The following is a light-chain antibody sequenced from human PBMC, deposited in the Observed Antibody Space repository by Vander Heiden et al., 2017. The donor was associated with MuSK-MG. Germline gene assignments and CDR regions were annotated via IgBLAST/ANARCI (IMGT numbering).Light chain of an antibody. CDR2: DVS. V-gene: IGLV2-14*03. Sequence: QSALPPPAPASASPGPSITISCTGTSSDVGGYNYVSWYQQHPGKAPKLMIYDVSNRPSGVSNRFSGSKSGNTASLTISGLQAEDEADYYCSSYTSSSTLVVFGGGTKLTVL. CDR3: SSYTSSSTLVV. J-gene: IGLJ2*01. CDR1: SSDVGGYNY.